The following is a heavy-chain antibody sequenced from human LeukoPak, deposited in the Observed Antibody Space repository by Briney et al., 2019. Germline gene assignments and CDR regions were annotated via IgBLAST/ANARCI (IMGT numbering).Heavy chain of an antibody. J-gene: IGHJ3*02. CDR3: ARVKKTYYYDSSGYGDAFDI. V-gene: IGHV4-38-2*02. D-gene: IGHD3-22*01. CDR1: GYSISSGYY. CDR2: IYHSGST. Sequence: SETLSLTCTVSGYSISSGYYWGWIRQPPGKGLDWIGSIYHSGSTYYNPSLKSRVTISVDTSKNQFSLKLSSVTAADTAVYYCARVKKTYYYDSSGYGDAFDIWGQGTMVTVSS.